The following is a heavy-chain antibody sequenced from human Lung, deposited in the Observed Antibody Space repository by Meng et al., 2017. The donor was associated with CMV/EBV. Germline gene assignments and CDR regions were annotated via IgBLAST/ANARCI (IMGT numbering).Heavy chain of an antibody. J-gene: IGHJ6*02. CDR1: GYTFTGYY. CDR3: ARVRSRGMDV. CDR2: INPNSGGT. Sequence: ASXXVSCKASGYTFTGYYMHWVRQAPGQGLEWMGWINPNSGGTNYAQKFQGRVTMTRDTSISTAYMELSRLRSDDTAVYYCARVRSRGMDVWGQGNTVNGAS. D-gene: IGHD3-16*01. V-gene: IGHV1-2*02.